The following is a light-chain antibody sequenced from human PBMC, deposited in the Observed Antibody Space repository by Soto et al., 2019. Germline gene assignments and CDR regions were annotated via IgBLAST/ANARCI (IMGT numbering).Light chain of an antibody. Sequence: QSVLTQPPSVSAAPGQKVTISCSGSNSNIGNKDVSWYQQFPGTAPKLLIYDNNRRPSGIPDRFSASKSGTLATLAITGLQPGDEADYYCGTWDSGLSVVVFGGGTKVTV. CDR1: NSNIGNKD. CDR3: GTWDSGLSVVV. CDR2: DNN. V-gene: IGLV1-51*01. J-gene: IGLJ2*01.